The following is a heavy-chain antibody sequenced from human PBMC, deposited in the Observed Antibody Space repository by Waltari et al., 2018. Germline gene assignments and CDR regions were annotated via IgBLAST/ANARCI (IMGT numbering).Heavy chain of an antibody. CDR1: GFLVRTYA. CDR3: ARENRQWLAPEPYYFDY. D-gene: IGHD6-19*01. J-gene: IGHJ4*02. Sequence: QVQLVESGGGVVQPGRYLRLSCVASGFLVRTYACSGVLQAPGKGLELVAVLSYDGSNKYYADSLKGRFTISRDNSNNTLYLQMNTLTPEDTAVYFCARENRQWLAPEPYYFDYWGLGTLVTVTS. CDR2: LSYDGSNK. V-gene: IGHV3-30*03.